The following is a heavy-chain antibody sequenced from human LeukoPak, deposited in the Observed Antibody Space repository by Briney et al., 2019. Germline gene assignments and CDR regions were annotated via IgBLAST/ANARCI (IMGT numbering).Heavy chain of an antibody. D-gene: IGHD4-11*01. V-gene: IGHV4-59*01. Sequence: SETLSLTCTVSGGSINSFYWSWIRQPPGKRLEWIGYIYNSVTTDYNPSLESRVTISVDTSKKQFSLNLRSMTAADTAVYYCARGSEWYGNYALDYWGQGIVVTVSS. CDR1: GGSINSFY. J-gene: IGHJ4*02. CDR3: ARGSEWYGNYALDY. CDR2: IYNSVTT.